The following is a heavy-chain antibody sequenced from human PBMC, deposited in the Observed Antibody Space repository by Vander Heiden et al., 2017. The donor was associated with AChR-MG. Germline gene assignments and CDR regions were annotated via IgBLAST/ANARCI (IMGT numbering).Heavy chain of an antibody. Sequence: EVQLLESGGGLVQPGGSLRLSCAASGSTFTNYAMTWARQAPGKGLEWVSTIIGTAGTTYYADSVKGRFTISRDNSKNTLYLQLHSLRAEDTAVYYCAKGQTRGIFGVTQRTDAFDVWGQGTVVTVSS. D-gene: IGHD3-3*01. CDR2: IIGTAGTT. V-gene: IGHV3-23*01. CDR3: AKGQTRGIFGVTQRTDAFDV. CDR1: GSTFTNYA. J-gene: IGHJ3*01.